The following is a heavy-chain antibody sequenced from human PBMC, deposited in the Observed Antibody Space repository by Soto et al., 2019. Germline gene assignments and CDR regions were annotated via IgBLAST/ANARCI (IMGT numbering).Heavy chain of an antibody. J-gene: IGHJ4*02. Sequence: GASVKVSCKASGYTFTSYGISWVRQAPGQGLEWMGWISAYNGNTNYAQKLQGRVTMTTDTSTSTAYMELRSLRSDDTAVYYCARDHLQTGTTGNDYWGQGTLVTVSS. CDR2: ISAYNGNT. CDR3: ARDHLQTGTTGNDY. V-gene: IGHV1-18*01. D-gene: IGHD1-1*01. CDR1: GYTFTSYG.